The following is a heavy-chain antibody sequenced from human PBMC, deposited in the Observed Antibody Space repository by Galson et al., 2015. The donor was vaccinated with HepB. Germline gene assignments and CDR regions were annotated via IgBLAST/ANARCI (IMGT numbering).Heavy chain of an antibody. CDR2: IDWDDDK. CDR1: GFSLSTSGMC. D-gene: IGHD4-17*01. CDR3: ARTVSMTTVKQGEVVAGLYFDY. Sequence: PALVKPTQTLTLTCTFSGFSLSTSGMCVSWIRQPPGKALEWLARIDWDDDKYYSTSLKTRLTVSKDTSKNQVVLTMTNMDPVDTATYYCARTVSMTTVKQGEVVAGLYFDYWGQGTLVTVSS. J-gene: IGHJ4*02. V-gene: IGHV2-70*11.